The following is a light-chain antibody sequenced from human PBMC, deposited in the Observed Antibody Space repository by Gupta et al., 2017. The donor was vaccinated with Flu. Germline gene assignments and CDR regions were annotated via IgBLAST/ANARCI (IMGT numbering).Light chain of an antibody. V-gene: IGKV1-5*03. Sequence: MTQFPSSRSASVGDRVTITCRASQRFSCLLAWYQQKPGKVLKILIYKTSSLKSGFPSRFSGSGSGTDFTLTINSLQPDDSANHYWQFQLTFGKGTKVEIK. CDR2: KTS. CDR1: QRFSCL. CDR3: QFQLT. J-gene: IGKJ2*01.